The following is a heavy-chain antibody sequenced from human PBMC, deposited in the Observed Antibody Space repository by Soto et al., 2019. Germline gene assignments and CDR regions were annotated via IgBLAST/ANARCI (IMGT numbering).Heavy chain of an antibody. D-gene: IGHD6-13*01. V-gene: IGHV3-48*02. Sequence: GGSLRLSCAASGFTFSSYSMNWVRQAPGKGLEWVSYISSSSSTIYYADSVKGRFTISRDNAKNSLYLQMNSLRDEDTAVYYCARAEDSSSWFESYYYYGMDVWGQGTTVTVSS. CDR2: ISSSSSTI. J-gene: IGHJ6*02. CDR3: ARAEDSSSWFESYYYYGMDV. CDR1: GFTFSSYS.